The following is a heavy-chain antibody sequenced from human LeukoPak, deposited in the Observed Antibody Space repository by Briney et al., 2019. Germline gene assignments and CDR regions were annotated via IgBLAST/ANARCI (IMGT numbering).Heavy chain of an antibody. V-gene: IGHV1-2*02. CDR3: ARVRVPAGHPNDAFDI. CDR1: GHTLTVHY. CDR2: ITLHSGDT. J-gene: IGHJ3*02. Sequence: AASVKVSCKASGHTLTVHYIHWVRQGPGQGLEWLGWITLHSGDTHYAQKYQGRLTMTSDTSISTGYMELSRLRSDDTAVYYCARVRVPAGHPNDAFDIWGQGTMVTVSS. D-gene: IGHD2-2*01.